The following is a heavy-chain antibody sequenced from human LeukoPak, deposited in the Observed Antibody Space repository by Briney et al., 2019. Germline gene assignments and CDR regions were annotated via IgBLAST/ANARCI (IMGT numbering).Heavy chain of an antibody. D-gene: IGHD4-23*01. V-gene: IGHV4-59*01. CDR1: GGFIGSFY. J-gene: IGHJ4*02. Sequence: SETLSLTCTVSGGFIGSFYWSWIRQPPGKGLEWIGYIFYNGDTNYNPSLQSRVTISVDTSKTQFSLKLSSVTAADTAVYYCARFGHGGNSNFDYWGQGALVTVSS. CDR2: IFYNGDT. CDR3: ARFGHGGNSNFDY.